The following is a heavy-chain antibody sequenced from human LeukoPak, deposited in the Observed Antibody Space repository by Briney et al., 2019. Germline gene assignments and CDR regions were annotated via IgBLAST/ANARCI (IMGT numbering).Heavy chain of an antibody. Sequence: PGGSLRLSCAASGFTFSSYAMSWVRQAPGKGLEWVSAISGSGGSTYYADSAKGRFTIYRDNSKNTLYLQMNSLRAEDTAVYYCANGYYGSGSYYNGIYWGQGTLVTVSS. CDR1: GFTFSSYA. V-gene: IGHV3-23*01. CDR3: ANGYYGSGSYYNGIY. CDR2: ISGSGGST. D-gene: IGHD3-10*01. J-gene: IGHJ4*02.